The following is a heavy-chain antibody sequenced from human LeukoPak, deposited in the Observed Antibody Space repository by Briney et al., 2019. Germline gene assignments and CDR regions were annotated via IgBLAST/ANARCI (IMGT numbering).Heavy chain of an antibody. CDR1: GFSFSNYG. V-gene: IGHV3-33*06. J-gene: IGHJ4*02. D-gene: IGHD4-17*01. Sequence: GGSLRLSCAASGFSFSNYGFHWVSQTPGKGQEWVAVIWHDGSHAYYSDSVKGRFTISRDNAKNTVYLQMDSLRVEDTAIYYCAKDNDAYGDSYFDSWGQGTLVTVSS. CDR2: IWHDGSHA. CDR3: AKDNDAYGDSYFDS.